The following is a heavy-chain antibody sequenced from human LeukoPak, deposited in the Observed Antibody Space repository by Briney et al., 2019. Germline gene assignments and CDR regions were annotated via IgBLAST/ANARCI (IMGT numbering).Heavy chain of an antibody. CDR1: GGSISSYY. J-gene: IGHJ1*01. CDR3: ASGSYSSSWYRYFQH. D-gene: IGHD6-13*01. CDR2: IYYSGST. V-gene: IGHV4-59*01. Sequence: SETLSLTCTVSGGSISSYYWSWIRQPPGKGLEWIGYIYYSGSTNYNPSLKSRVTISVGTSKNQFSLKLSSVTAADTAVYYCASGSYSSSWYRYFQHWGQGTLVTVSS.